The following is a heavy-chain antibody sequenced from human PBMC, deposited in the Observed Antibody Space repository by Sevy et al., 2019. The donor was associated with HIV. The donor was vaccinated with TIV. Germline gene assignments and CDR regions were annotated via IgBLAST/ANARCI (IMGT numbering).Heavy chain of an antibody. V-gene: IGHV3-33*08. CDR2: IWYDGTIK. J-gene: IGHJ4*02. CDR1: GFTFSSYV. CDR3: ARGRGYCGGHCYSIDY. D-gene: IGHD2-21*02. Sequence: GGSLRLSCAASGFTFSSYVMHWVRQAPGKGLEWVALIWYDGTIKYYADSVKGRFTISRDNSKDTLFLQMNSLTPEDTAVYYCARGRGYCGGHCYSIDYRGQGALVTVSS.